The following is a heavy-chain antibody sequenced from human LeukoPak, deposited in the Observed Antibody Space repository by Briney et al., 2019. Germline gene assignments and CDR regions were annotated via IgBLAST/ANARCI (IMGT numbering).Heavy chain of an antibody. CDR2: IYTSGST. J-gene: IGHJ4*02. V-gene: IGHV4-61*09. CDR1: GGSLSSGSYY. Sequence: SETLSLTCTVSGGSLSSGSYYWTWIRQPAGKGLEWIGNIYTSGSTNYNPSLKSRVTISLDTSKNQFSLKLSSVTAADTAMYYCVRQFDFWGQGTLVAVSS. CDR3: VRQFDF.